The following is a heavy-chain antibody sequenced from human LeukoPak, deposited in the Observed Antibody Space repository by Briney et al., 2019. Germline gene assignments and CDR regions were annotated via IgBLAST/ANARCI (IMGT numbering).Heavy chain of an antibody. CDR3: ARRYGGKGYYYMDV. CDR2: IYPGDSHT. D-gene: IGHD4-23*01. Sequence: ESPKISCKGSGYSFTSYWIGWVRQIPRKGPGLVGIIYPGDSHTRYRASFQGQDTISADKSISTDDLQWISLKASDTAMYYCARRYGGKGYYYMDVWGKGA. J-gene: IGHJ6*03. CDR1: GYSFTSYW. V-gene: IGHV5-51*01.